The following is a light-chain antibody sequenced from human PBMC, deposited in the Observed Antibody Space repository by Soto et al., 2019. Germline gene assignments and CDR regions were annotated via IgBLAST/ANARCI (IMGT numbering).Light chain of an antibody. J-gene: IGKJ1*01. CDR3: QHYNSYSEA. Sequence: DIQMTQAPSTLSASVLDIVSVTLRASQSISYWLAWYQQKPGKAPTLLIYDASTLESGVPSRFSGSGFGTDFTLTISTLQPEDFGTYYCQHYNSYSEAFGQGTKVDIK. CDR2: DAS. V-gene: IGKV1-5*01. CDR1: QSISYW.